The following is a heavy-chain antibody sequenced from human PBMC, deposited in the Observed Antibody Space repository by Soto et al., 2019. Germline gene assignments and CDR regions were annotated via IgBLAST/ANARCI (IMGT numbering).Heavy chain of an antibody. CDR2: IYSGGST. V-gene: IGHV3-66*01. D-gene: IGHD3-10*01. CDR3: ARETMVRGVTQYNWCDP. Sequence: EVQLVESGGGLVQPGGSLRLSCAASGFTVSSNYMSWVRQAPGKGLEWVSVIYSGGSTDYADSVKGRFTISRDNSKNTLYLKMNSLRAEDTAVYYCARETMVRGVTQYNWCDPWGQGTLVTVSS. J-gene: IGHJ5*02. CDR1: GFTVSSNY.